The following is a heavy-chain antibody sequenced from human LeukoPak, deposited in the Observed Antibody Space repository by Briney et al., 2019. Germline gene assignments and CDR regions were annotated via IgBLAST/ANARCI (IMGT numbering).Heavy chain of an antibody. Sequence: GASVKVSCKASGYTFTSYGISWVRRAPGQGLEWMGWISAYNGNTNYAQKLQGRVTMTTDTSTSTAYMELRSLRSDDTAVYYCARGPPAAAVRFSWVVSWFDPWGQGTLVTVSS. D-gene: IGHD6-13*01. CDR2: ISAYNGNT. V-gene: IGHV1-18*01. CDR1: GYTFTSYG. CDR3: ARGPPAAAVRFSWVVSWFDP. J-gene: IGHJ5*02.